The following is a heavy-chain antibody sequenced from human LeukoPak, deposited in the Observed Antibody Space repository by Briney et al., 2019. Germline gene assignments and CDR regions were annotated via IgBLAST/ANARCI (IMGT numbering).Heavy chain of an antibody. CDR2: IWYDGSNK. CDR1: GFTFSSYS. CDR3: ARCSSTSCYTGYFDY. V-gene: IGHV3-33*08. J-gene: IGHJ4*02. Sequence: GGSLRLSCAASGFTFSSYSMNWVRQAPGKGLEWVAVIWYDGSNKYYADSVKGRFTISRDNSKNTLYLQMNSLRAEDTAVYYCARCSSTSCYTGYFDYWGQGTLVTVSS. D-gene: IGHD2-2*02.